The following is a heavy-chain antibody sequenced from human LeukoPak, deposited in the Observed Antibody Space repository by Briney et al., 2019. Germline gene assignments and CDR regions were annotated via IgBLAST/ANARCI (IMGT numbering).Heavy chain of an antibody. CDR2: IWYDGSNK. CDR1: RLTFGRDG. J-gene: IGHJ3*02. V-gene: IGHV3-33*01. Sequence: GGSRRLTCGAARLTFGRDGMHWVREAPGKGLEWVAVIWYDGSNKYYADSVKGRFTISRDNSKNTLYLQMNSLRAEDTAVYYCARGIDAFDIWGQGTMVPVSS. CDR3: ARGIDAFDI.